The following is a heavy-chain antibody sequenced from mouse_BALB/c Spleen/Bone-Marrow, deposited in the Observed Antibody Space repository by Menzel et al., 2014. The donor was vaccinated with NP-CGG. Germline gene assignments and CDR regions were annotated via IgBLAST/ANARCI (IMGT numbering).Heavy chain of an antibody. D-gene: IGHD1-1*01. CDR1: GFNIKDTY. J-gene: IGHJ3*01. V-gene: IGHV14-3*02. CDR2: IDPANGNT. CDR3: ASYYYGSSRFAY. Sequence: EVQLQQSGAELVKSGASVKLSCTASGFNIKDTYMHWVKQRPEQGLEWIGRIDPANGNTKYDPKFQGKATITADTSSNTAYLQLSSLTSEDTAVYYCASYYYGSSRFAYWGQGTLVTVSA.